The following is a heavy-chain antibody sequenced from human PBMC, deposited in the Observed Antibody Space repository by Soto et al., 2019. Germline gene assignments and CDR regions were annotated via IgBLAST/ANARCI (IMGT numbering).Heavy chain of an antibody. V-gene: IGHV3-21*01. J-gene: IGHJ5*02. D-gene: IGHD6-19*01. CDR2: ISSSSSYI. CDR3: ARDRGLSSGWYHNWFDP. CDR1: GFTFSSYS. Sequence: EVQLVESGGGLVKPGGSLRLSCAASGFTFSSYSMNWVRQAAGKGLEWVSSISSSSSYIYYADSVKGRFTISRDNAKNSLYLQMNSLRPEDTAVYYCARDRGLSSGWYHNWFDPWGQGTLVTVSS.